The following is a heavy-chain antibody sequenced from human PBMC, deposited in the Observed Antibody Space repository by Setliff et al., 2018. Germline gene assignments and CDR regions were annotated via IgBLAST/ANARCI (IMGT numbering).Heavy chain of an antibody. Sequence: GASVKVSCKASGYTFTGYYMYWVRQAPGQGLEWMGRINPSSGATIYAQKFQGRVTMTSDTSISTAYVELGRLRSDDTAMYFCARDGGGDSDAFDIWGQGTMVTVSS. CDR3: ARDGGGDSDAFDI. CDR1: GYTFTGYY. CDR2: INPSSGAT. D-gene: IGHD3-16*01. V-gene: IGHV1-2*06. J-gene: IGHJ3*02.